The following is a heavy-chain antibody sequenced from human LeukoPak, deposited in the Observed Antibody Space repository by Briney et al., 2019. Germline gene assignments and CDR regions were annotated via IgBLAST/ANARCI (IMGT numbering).Heavy chain of an antibody. V-gene: IGHV3-7*01. J-gene: IGHJ4*02. CDR3: ARDLDY. Sequence: GGSLRLSCAASKFTFSTYLMSWVRQAPGKGLEWMASIKQDGTEKYYVDSVKGRFTISRDNAKNSLYLQMNSLRAEDTGVYYCARDLDYWGQGTLVTVSS. CDR2: IKQDGTEK. CDR1: KFTFSTYL.